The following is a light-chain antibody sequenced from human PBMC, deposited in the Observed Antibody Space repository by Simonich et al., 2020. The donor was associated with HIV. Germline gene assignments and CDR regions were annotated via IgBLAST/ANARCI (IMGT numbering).Light chain of an antibody. CDR3: QQYYGPPLT. J-gene: IGKJ4*01. CDR1: QSVLYSSNNKNY. CDR2: WAS. V-gene: IGKV4-1*01. Sequence: DIVMTQSPDSLAVSLGERATINCKSSQSVLYSSNNKNYLAWYPQKPGKPPKMLIYWASTRASGVPDRFSGSGSGTEFSLTISSLQAEDVAVYYCQQYYGPPLTFGGGTKVEIK.